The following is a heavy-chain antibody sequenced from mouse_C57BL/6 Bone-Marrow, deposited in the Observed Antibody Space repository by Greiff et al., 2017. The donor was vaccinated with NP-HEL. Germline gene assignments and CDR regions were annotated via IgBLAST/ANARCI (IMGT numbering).Heavy chain of an antibody. CDR1: GFTFSSYA. D-gene: IGHD2-5*01. V-gene: IGHV5-4*01. J-gene: IGHJ3*01. CDR2: ISDGGSYT. Sequence: EVQGVESGGGLVKPGGSLKLSCAASGFTFSSYAMSWVRQTPDKRLEWVATISDGGSYTYYPDNVKGRFTISRDNAKNNLYLQMSHLKSEDTAMYYCARDYYSNYPFAYWGQGTLVTVSA. CDR3: ARDYYSNYPFAY.